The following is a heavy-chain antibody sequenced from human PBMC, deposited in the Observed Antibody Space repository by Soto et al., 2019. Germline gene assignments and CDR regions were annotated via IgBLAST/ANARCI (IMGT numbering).Heavy chain of an antibody. Sequence: AETLSLTCSVSGGSVRTGSYHFIWIRQPPGNGLEWIGFIPNNGSPDYNPSLKSRVVVSIDRSKNQFSLKVNSVTAADTAVYFCARIGWGGDSWGQGTLVTVSS. J-gene: IGHJ4*02. D-gene: IGHD7-27*01. CDR1: GGSVRTGSYH. CDR2: IPNNGSP. V-gene: IGHV4-61*01. CDR3: ARIGWGGDS.